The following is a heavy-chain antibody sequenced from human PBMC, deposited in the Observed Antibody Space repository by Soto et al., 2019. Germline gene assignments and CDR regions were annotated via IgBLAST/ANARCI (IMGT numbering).Heavy chain of an antibody. D-gene: IGHD4-17*01. CDR1: GFSLATSGLG. Sequence: QITLKESGPTLVKPTQTLTLTCTFSGFSLATSGLGVGWVRQPPGKALEWLALIYWDDDKRYSSSLKSRINFTMGTSRNQVVFTMTTVDPVETATYYCAHTTVTVYGFEVWGQGTMVVVSS. J-gene: IGHJ3*01. V-gene: IGHV2-5*02. CDR3: AHTTVTVYGFEV. CDR2: IYWDDDK.